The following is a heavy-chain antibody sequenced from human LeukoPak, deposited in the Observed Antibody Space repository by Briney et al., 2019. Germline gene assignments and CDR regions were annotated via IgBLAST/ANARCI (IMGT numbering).Heavy chain of an antibody. CDR2: IYPGDSDT. Sequence: GESLKISCKGSGYSFTTYWIGWVRQMPGKGLEWMGIIYPGDSDTRYSPSFQGQVTISADKSISTAYLQWSSLKASDTAMYYCARASTRGIAVAGTRYWGQGTLVTVSS. D-gene: IGHD6-19*01. V-gene: IGHV5-51*01. J-gene: IGHJ4*02. CDR3: ARASTRGIAVAGTRY. CDR1: GYSFTTYW.